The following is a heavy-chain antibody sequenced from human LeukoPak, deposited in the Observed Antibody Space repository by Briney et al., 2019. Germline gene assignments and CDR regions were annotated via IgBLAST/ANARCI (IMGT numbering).Heavy chain of an antibody. Sequence: ASVKVSCKASGYTFTSYGISWVRQAPGQGLEWMGWISAYNGNTNYAQKLQGRVTMTTDTSTSTAHMELRSLRSDDTAVYYCARALSGYQLLLGWFDPWGQGTLVTVSS. D-gene: IGHD2-2*01. CDR2: ISAYNGNT. CDR1: GYTFTSYG. J-gene: IGHJ5*02. CDR3: ARALSGYQLLLGWFDP. V-gene: IGHV1-18*01.